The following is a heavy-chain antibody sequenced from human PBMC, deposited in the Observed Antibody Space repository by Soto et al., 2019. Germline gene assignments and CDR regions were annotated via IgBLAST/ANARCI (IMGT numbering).Heavy chain of an antibody. CDR2: INHSGRT. CDR3: ARDMIRGYSYGSSPFAS. J-gene: IGHJ5*01. V-gene: IGHV4-34*01. CDR1: GGSFSEYY. Sequence: SETRSLRWAVHGGSFSEYYWSGCRQPPGKGLEWIGEINHSGRTNYNPSLKSRVTISVDTSKNQFSLKLSSMTAADTAVYYCARDMIRGYSYGSSPFASWGQGPLVT. D-gene: IGHD5-18*01.